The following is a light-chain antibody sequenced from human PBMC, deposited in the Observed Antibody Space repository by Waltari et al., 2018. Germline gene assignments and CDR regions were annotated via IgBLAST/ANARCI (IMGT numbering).Light chain of an antibody. CDR2: GAS. V-gene: IGKV3-20*01. J-gene: IGKJ3*01. Sequence: EIVLTQSPCTLSLSPGERATLSCRPSQYVSSSYLAWYQQKPCQAPRLLIYGASFRAAGIPERFSGSGSGTDFTLTISRLEPEDFAVFYCLQYGSPPFTFGPGTKVEIK. CDR3: LQYGSPPFT. CDR1: QYVSSSY.